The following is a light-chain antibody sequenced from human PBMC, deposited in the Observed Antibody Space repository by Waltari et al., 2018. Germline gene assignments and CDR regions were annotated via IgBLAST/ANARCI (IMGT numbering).Light chain of an antibody. Sequence: DIVMTQSPDSLAVSLGERATINCKSSQSVLYNSNDKNYLAWYQKKPGQPPRLLIYWASTRESGFPERFSGSGSGTDFTLTISSLQAEDVAVYYCQQYYRIPRTFGQGTTVDIK. CDR2: WAS. J-gene: IGKJ1*01. V-gene: IGKV4-1*01. CDR3: QQYYRIPRT. CDR1: QSVLYNSNDKNY.